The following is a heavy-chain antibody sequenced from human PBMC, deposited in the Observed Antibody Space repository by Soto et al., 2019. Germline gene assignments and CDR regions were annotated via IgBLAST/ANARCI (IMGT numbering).Heavy chain of an antibody. D-gene: IGHD6-19*01. J-gene: IGHJ4*02. CDR2: ISGSGGST. V-gene: IGHV3-23*01. CDR3: ARRSSGWYFDY. Sequence: EVQLLESGGGLVQPGGSLRLSCAAPGFTFSNYAMNWVRLAPGKGLEWVSVISGSGGSTYYADSVKGRFTISRDNSKNTLYLQVNSLRGEDTAVYYCARRSSGWYFDYWGQGTLVTVSS. CDR1: GFTFSNYA.